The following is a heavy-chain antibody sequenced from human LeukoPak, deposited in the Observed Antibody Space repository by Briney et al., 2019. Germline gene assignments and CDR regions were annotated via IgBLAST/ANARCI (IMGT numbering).Heavy chain of an antibody. CDR1: GYTFTGFY. CDR2: INPKDGAT. D-gene: IGHD4-23*01. Sequence: ASVKVSCKASGYTFTGFYMHWVRQAPGQGLEWVGWINPKDGATNYARKFQGWVAMTRDTSISTAYMELSNLRSDDTAVYYCARKTRVYAFDIWGQGTMVTVSS. J-gene: IGHJ3*02. V-gene: IGHV1-2*04. CDR3: ARKTRVYAFDI.